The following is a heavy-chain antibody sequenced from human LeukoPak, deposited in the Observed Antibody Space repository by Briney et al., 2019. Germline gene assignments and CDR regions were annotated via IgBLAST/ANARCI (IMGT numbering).Heavy chain of an antibody. CDR2: IIYDGSNK. CDR3: AKDWGPHYASGSSYFDS. D-gene: IGHD3-10*01. CDR1: GFTFSNYG. V-gene: IGHV3-30*02. J-gene: IGHJ4*02. Sequence: PGGSLRLSCAASGFTFSNYGMHWVRQAPGKGLEWVAVIIYDGSNKYYTDSVKGRFTISRDNAKNTLYLQMNFLRADDTAIYLCAKDWGPHYASGSSYFDSRGQGTLVTVSS.